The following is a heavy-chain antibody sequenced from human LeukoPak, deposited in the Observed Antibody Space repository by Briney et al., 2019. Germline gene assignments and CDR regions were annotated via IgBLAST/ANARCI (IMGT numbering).Heavy chain of an antibody. CDR3: ARLPLAAADHYFDY. CDR2: IYYSGST. V-gene: IGHV4-39*01. D-gene: IGHD6-13*01. J-gene: IGHJ4*02. Sequence: PSEALSLTCTVSGGSISSSSYYWGWIRQPPGKGLEWIGSIYYSGSTYYNPSLKSRVTISVDTSKNQFSLKLSSVTAADTAVYYCARLPLAAADHYFDYWGQGTLVTVSS. CDR1: GGSISSSSYY.